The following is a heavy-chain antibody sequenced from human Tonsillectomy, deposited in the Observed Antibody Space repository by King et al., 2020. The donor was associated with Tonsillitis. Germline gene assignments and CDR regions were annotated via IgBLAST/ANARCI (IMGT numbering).Heavy chain of an antibody. Sequence: EVQLVESGGGLVQPGGSLRLSCAASGFTFGNYAMSWVRQAPGRGLEWVSAISGSGGTTYYADSVKGRFTVSRDNSQNTLYLQMYSLRAADTAVYYCAKDRKEWLLSWFDPWGQGTLVTVSS. D-gene: IGHD3-3*01. CDR3: AKDRKEWLLSWFDP. CDR1: GFTFGNYA. CDR2: ISGSGGTT. V-gene: IGHV3-23*04. J-gene: IGHJ5*02.